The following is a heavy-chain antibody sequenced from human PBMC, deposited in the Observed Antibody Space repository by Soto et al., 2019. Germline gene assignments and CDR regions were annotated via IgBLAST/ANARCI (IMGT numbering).Heavy chain of an antibody. Sequence: SVKVSCKASGGTFSSYAISWVRQAPGQGLEWMGGIIPIFGTANYAQKFQGRVTITADESTSTAYMELSSLRSEDTAVYYCARGSCTNGVCYRLNWFDPWGQGTLVTVAS. D-gene: IGHD2-8*01. CDR2: IIPIFGTA. CDR1: GGTFSSYA. CDR3: ARGSCTNGVCYRLNWFDP. J-gene: IGHJ5*02. V-gene: IGHV1-69*13.